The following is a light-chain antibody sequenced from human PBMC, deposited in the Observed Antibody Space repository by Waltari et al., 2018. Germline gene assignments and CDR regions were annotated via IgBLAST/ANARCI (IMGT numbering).Light chain of an antibody. J-gene: IGLJ3*02. CDR1: GSNVGRNY. Sequence: SVVTQPPSPSEPHGQRVTISCSGSGSNVGRNYVTWYQQVPGTAPKVVIYRNARRPSGVPDRFSGSKSGTSASLAISGLRSEDEADYYCAVWDDSVSGWVFGGGTKLTVL. CDR3: AVWDDSVSGWV. V-gene: IGLV1-47*01. CDR2: RNA.